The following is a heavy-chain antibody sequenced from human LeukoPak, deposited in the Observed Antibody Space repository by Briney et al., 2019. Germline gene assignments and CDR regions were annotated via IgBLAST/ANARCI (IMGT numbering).Heavy chain of an antibody. CDR2: IDTTTGNP. D-gene: IGHD3-10*01. J-gene: IGHJ4*02. V-gene: IGHV7-4-1*02. CDR1: GYPFSAHF. Sequence: ASVSVSCKASGYPFSAHFLNWVRQAPGQGLEWMGNIDTTTGNPRYVQDFTGRFVFSLDTSVSTAYLQITSLKADDTAAYYCVRGTPTPGMDYWGQGTQVTVSS. CDR3: VRGTPTPGMDY.